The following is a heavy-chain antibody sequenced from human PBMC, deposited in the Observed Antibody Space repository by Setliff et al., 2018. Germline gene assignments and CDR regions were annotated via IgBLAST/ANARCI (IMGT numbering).Heavy chain of an antibody. V-gene: IGHV4-34*01. D-gene: IGHD2-15*01. Sequence: ETLSLTCAVYGGSFCGYYWSWIRQSPGRGLEWIGEINHRGSTYYSPSLKSRVTVSVDTSRKQFSLKLRSVTAADTAVYYCARGAGGSPYYVDVWAKGATVTVSS. CDR1: GGSFCGYY. CDR3: ARGAGGSPYYVDV. J-gene: IGHJ6*03. CDR2: INHRGST.